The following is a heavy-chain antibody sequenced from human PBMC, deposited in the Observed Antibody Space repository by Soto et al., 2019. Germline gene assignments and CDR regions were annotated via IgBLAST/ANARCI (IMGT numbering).Heavy chain of an antibody. CDR2: ISYDGRNK. CDR1: GFTFSNYG. CDR3: AKDRSSSWSLDY. J-gene: IGHJ4*02. V-gene: IGHV3-30*18. D-gene: IGHD6-13*01. Sequence: PGGSLRLSCAASGFTFSNYGMHWVRQAPGKGLEWVAVISYDGRNKYYADSVKGRFTISRDNSKNTLYLQMNSLRVEDTAVYYCAKDRSSSWSLDYWGQGTLVTVSS.